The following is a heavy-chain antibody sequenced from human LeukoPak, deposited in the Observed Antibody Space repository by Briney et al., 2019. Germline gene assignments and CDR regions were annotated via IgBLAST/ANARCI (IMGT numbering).Heavy chain of an antibody. CDR2: MNPKSGNT. J-gene: IGHJ6*03. CDR3: ARDAKYRLWFGESYYYYMDV. V-gene: IGHV1-8*01. CDR1: GYTFTSYD. D-gene: IGHD3-10*01. Sequence: ASVKVSCKASGYTFTSYDINWVRQATGQGLEWMGWMNPKSGNTGPAQKFQGRVTMTRDTAIRTAYMELSSLTSEDTAVYYCARDAKYRLWFGESYYYYMDVWGKGTTVTISS.